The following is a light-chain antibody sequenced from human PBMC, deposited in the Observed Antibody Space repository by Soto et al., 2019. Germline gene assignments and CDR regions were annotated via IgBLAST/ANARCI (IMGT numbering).Light chain of an antibody. CDR2: DVS. CDR1: SSDVGGYNY. Sequence: QSALTQPASVSGSPGQSITISCTGTSSDVGGYNYVSWYQQHPGKAPKLMIYDVSNRPSGVSNRFSGSNSGNTASLTISGLQAEDEADYYCSSYTSSTTRNVVFGGGTKLTVL. CDR3: SSYTSSTTRNVV. V-gene: IGLV2-14*01. J-gene: IGLJ2*01.